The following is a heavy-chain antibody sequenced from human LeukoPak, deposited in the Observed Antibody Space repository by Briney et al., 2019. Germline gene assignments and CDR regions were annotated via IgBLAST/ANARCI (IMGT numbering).Heavy chain of an antibody. D-gene: IGHD1-14*01. CDR3: AREPRRYFDY. CDR1: GFTFSSYG. J-gene: IGHJ4*02. Sequence: PGGSLRLSCAASGFTFSSYGMHWARQAPGERLEWVAVISYDGSIQYYADSVKGRFTISRDSSKNTLYLQMNSLGAEDTAVYYCAREPRRYFDYWGQGTLVTVSS. CDR2: ISYDGSIQ. V-gene: IGHV3-30*03.